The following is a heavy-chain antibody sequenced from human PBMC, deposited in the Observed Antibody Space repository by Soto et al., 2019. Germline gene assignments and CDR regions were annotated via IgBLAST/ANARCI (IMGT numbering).Heavy chain of an antibody. Sequence: GASVKVSCKASGYTFTSYAMHWVRQAPGQRLEWMGWINAGNGNTKYSQKFQGRVTITRDTSASTAYMELSSLRSEDTAVYYCAREQWLLRNWFDPWGQGTLVTVSS. J-gene: IGHJ5*02. CDR2: INAGNGNT. CDR1: GYTFTSYA. V-gene: IGHV1-3*01. D-gene: IGHD6-19*01. CDR3: AREQWLLRNWFDP.